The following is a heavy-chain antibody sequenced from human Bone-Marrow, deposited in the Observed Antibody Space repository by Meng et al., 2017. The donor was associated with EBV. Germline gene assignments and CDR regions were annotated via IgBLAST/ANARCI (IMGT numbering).Heavy chain of an antibody. CDR1: GGSISSSNW. V-gene: IGHV4-4*02. D-gene: IGHD3-16*01. J-gene: IGHJ5*02. CDR3: AQRERWGLDP. Sequence: QVHRTGSGPGLWKPSGTLSLTCAVSGGSISSSNWWSWVRQPPGKGLEWIGEIYHSGSTSYNPSLESRVTISVDKSKNQVSLKLSSVTAADTAVYYCAQRERWGLDPWGQGTLVTVSS. CDR2: IYHSGST.